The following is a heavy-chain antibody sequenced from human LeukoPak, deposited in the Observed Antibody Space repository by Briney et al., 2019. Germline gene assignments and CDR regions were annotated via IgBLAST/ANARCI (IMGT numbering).Heavy chain of an antibody. CDR3: ARAKVVVTALGAFDI. D-gene: IGHD2-21*02. CDR1: GFTFSNYA. J-gene: IGHJ3*02. CDR2: ISYDGSRK. V-gene: IGHV3-30*04. Sequence: GRSLRLSCTASGFTFSNYAMHWGRQAPGKGLEWVAVISYDGSRKDYTDSVNGRFTISRDNSKNTLYLQMNSLRAEDTAVYYCARAKVVVTALGAFDIWGQGTMVTVSS.